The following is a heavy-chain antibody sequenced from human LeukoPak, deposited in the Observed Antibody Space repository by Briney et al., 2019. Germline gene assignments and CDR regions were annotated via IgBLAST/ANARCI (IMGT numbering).Heavy chain of an antibody. J-gene: IGHJ3*02. CDR3: ARVVVEKGDAFDI. CDR2: IYHSGST. D-gene: IGHD5-24*01. Sequence: SQTLSLTCTVSGGSISSGGYYWSWIRQHPGKGLEWIGYIYHSGSTYYNPSLKSRVTISVDTSKNQFSLKLSSVTAADTAVYYCARVVVEKGDAFDIWGQGTMVTVSS. V-gene: IGHV4-31*03. CDR1: GGSISSGGYY.